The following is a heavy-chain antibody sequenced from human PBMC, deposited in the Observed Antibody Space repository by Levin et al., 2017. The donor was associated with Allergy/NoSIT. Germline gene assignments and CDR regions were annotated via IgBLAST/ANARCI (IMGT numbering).Heavy chain of an antibody. V-gene: IGHV3-30*18. CDR2: ISYDGSNK. Sequence: PGGSLRLSCAASGFTFSSYGIHWVRQAPGKGLEWVALISYDGSNKKYADSVKGRFTISRDNSKNTLYLQMNSLRAEDTAVYYCAKIVGYSGYDYVALDYWGQGNLVTVSS. D-gene: IGHD5-12*01. CDR1: GFTFSSYG. J-gene: IGHJ4*02. CDR3: AKIVGYSGYDYVALDY.